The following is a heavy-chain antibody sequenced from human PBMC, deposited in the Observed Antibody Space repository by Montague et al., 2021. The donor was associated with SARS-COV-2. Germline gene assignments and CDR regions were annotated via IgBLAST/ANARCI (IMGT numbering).Heavy chain of an antibody. D-gene: IGHD3-10*01. J-gene: IGHJ6*02. CDR2: ISWNSGSI. CDR3: AKGHGELLLPTYYYYGMDV. CDR1: GFTFDDYA. Sequence: SLRLSCAASGFTFDDYAMHWVRQAPGKGLEWVSGISWNSGSIGYSDSVKGRFTISRDNAKNSLYLQMNSLRAEDTALYYCAKGHGELLLPTYYYYGMDVWGQGTTVTVSS. V-gene: IGHV3-9*01.